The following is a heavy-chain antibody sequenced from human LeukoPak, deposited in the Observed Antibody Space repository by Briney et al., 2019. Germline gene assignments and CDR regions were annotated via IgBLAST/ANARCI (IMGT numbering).Heavy chain of an antibody. CDR2: IKQDGSEK. J-gene: IGHJ4*02. CDR1: GFTFSSYW. V-gene: IGHV3-7*01. D-gene: IGHD3-22*01. CDR3: ARDFPTYYYDSSGYN. Sequence: GGSLRLSCAASGFTFSSYWMSWVRQAPGKGLEWVANIKQDGSEKYYVDSVKGRFTISRDNAKNSLYLQMNSLRAEDTAVYYCARDFPTYYYDSSGYNWGQGTLVTVSS.